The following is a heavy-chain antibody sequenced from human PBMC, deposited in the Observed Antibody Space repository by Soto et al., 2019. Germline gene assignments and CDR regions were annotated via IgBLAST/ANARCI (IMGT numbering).Heavy chain of an antibody. Sequence: QVQLVQSGAEVKKPGASVKVSCKASGSTFTSYAMHWVRQAPGQRLEWMGWINAGNGNTKYSQKFPGQSTNARGTSASTADMGVRRRGFGGMGVFYRAGAGTNRAVVWGGGPFGYWGQGTLVTVSS. J-gene: IGHJ4*02. CDR3: AGAGTNRAVVWGGGPFGY. D-gene: IGHD3-16*01. CDR2: INAGNGNT. V-gene: IGHV1-3*01. CDR1: GSTFTSYA.